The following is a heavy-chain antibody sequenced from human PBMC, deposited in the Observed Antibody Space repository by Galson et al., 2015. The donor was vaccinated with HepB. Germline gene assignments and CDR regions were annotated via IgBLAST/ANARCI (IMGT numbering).Heavy chain of an antibody. CDR2: ISYDGSNK. Sequence: SLRLSCAASGFTFSSYAMHWVRQAPGKGLEWVAVISYDGSNKYYADSVKGRFTISRDNSKNTLYLQMSSLRAEDTAVYYCARDVKYYYDSSGPRPVDYWGQGTLVTVSS. D-gene: IGHD3-22*01. CDR1: GFTFSSYA. CDR3: ARDVKYYYDSSGPRPVDY. J-gene: IGHJ4*02. V-gene: IGHV3-30-3*01.